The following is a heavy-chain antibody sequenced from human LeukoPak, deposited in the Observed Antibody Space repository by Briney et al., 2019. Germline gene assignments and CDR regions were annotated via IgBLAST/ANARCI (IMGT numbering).Heavy chain of an antibody. CDR3: ARKPSGSSRYDY. J-gene: IGHJ4*02. D-gene: IGHD6-25*01. Sequence: SETLSLTCTVSGGSISSYYWAWIRQPPGKGLEWIGFIYDSGSTYYNPSLKSRVTISLDTSKNQFSLKMSSVTAADTAVYYCARKPSGSSRYDYWGQGTLVTVSS. V-gene: IGHV4-59*01. CDR2: IYDSGST. CDR1: GGSISSYY.